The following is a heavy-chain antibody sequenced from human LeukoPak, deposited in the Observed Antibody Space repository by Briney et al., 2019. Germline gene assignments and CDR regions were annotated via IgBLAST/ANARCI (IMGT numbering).Heavy chain of an antibody. Sequence: ASVKVSCKASGYSFTGHYMHCVRHAPGQGLEWIGRINPNSCGTDYAQKFQGRVTMTRYTSISTAYMELSRLKSDDTAVYYCARDAAYYDSSGYSDAFDVWGQGTMVTVSS. V-gene: IGHV1-2*06. CDR1: GYSFTGHY. CDR3: ARDAAYYDSSGYSDAFDV. D-gene: IGHD3-22*01. J-gene: IGHJ3*01. CDR2: INPNSCGT.